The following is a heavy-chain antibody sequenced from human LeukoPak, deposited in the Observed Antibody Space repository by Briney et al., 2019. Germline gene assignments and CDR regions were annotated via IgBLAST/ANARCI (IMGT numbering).Heavy chain of an antibody. V-gene: IGHV4-39*01. D-gene: IGHD6-13*01. CDR3: ARRGVAAAGEDADFDY. J-gene: IGHJ4*02. Sequence: PSETLSLTCTVSGGSISSSSYYWGWIRQPPGKGLEWIGSIYYSGSTYYNPSPKSRVTISVDTSKNQFSLKLSSVTAADTAVYYCARRGVAAAGEDADFDYWGQGTLVTVSS. CDR2: IYYSGST. CDR1: GGSISSSSYY.